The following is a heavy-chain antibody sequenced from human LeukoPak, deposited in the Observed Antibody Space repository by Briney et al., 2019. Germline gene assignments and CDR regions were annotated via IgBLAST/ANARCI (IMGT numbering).Heavy chain of an antibody. V-gene: IGHV3-9*01. CDR2: ISWNSGSI. CDR1: GFTFDDYA. J-gene: IGHJ5*02. Sequence: GGSLRLSCAASGFTFDDYAMHWVRQAPGKGLEWVSGISWNSGSIGYADSVKGRFTISRDNAKNFLYLQMSSLRAEDTALYYCAKDLAAVTTGWFDPWGQGTLVTVSS. D-gene: IGHD4-17*01. CDR3: AKDLAAVTTGWFDP.